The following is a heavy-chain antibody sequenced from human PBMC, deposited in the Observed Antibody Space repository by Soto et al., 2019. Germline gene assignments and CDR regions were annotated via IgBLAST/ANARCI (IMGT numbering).Heavy chain of an antibody. V-gene: IGHV3-15*07. CDR2: IKSKTDGGTT. Sequence: GGSLRLSCAASGFTFSNAWMNWVRQAPGKGLEWVGRIKSKTDGGTTDYAAPVKGRFTISRDDSKNTLYLQMNSLKTEDTAVYYCTTAAVYYDFWSGYFSYYYGMDVWGQGTTVTVSS. CDR3: TTAAVYYDFWSGYFSYYYGMDV. D-gene: IGHD3-3*01. CDR1: GFTFSNAW. J-gene: IGHJ6*02.